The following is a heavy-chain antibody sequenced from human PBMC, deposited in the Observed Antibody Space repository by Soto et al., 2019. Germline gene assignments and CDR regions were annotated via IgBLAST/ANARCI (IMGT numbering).Heavy chain of an antibody. V-gene: IGHV1-8*01. CDR1: GYTLTSYD. D-gene: IGHD3-3*01. J-gene: IGHJ4*02. CDR3: ARLTIGVVGYDY. CDR2: MNPNSGNT. Sequence: GASVKVSCKASGYTLTSYDINWVRQATGQGLEWMGWMNPNSGNTGYAQKFQGRVTMTRNTSISTAYMELSSLRSEDTAVYYCARLTIGVVGYDYWGQGTLVTVSS.